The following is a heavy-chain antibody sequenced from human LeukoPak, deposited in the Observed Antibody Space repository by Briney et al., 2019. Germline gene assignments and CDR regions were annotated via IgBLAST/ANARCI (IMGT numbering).Heavy chain of an antibody. J-gene: IGHJ6*03. V-gene: IGHV4-38-2*02. D-gene: IGHD3-3*01. CDR3: ARGGSSCGVVACYYYYYMDV. CDR1: GYSISSGYY. Sequence: SETLSLTCTVSGYSISSGYYWGWIRQPPGKGLEWIGSIYHSGSTYYNPSLKSRVTISVDTSKNQFSLKLSSVTAADTAVYYCARGGSSCGVVACYYYYYMDVWGKGTTVTVSS. CDR2: IYHSGST.